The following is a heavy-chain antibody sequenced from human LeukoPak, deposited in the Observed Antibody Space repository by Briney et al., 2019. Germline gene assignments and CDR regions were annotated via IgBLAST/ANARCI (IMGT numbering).Heavy chain of an antibody. V-gene: IGHV3-33*01. J-gene: IGHJ4*02. CDR3: ARGTEGDY. Sequence: PGGSLRLSCAASGFTFSSYGMHWVRQAPGKGLEWVALIWYDGSDEYYADSVKGRFTISRDNSKSTLYLQMISLRAEDTAVYYCARGTEGDYWGQGTLVTVSS. CDR2: IWYDGSDE. D-gene: IGHD3/OR15-3a*01. CDR1: GFTFSSYG.